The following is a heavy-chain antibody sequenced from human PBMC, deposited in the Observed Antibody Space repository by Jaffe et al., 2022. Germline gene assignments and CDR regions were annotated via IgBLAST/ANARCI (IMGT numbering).Heavy chain of an antibody. Sequence: EVQLVESGGGLVQPGGSLRLSCAASGFTFSSYWMHWVRQAPGKGLVWVSRINSDGSSTSYADSVKGRFTISRDNAKNTLYLQMNSLRAEDTAVYYCAPSGGYSYGPLGGYWGQGTLVTVSS. CDR2: INSDGSST. D-gene: IGHD5-18*01. CDR1: GFTFSSYW. CDR3: APSGGYSYGPLGGY. J-gene: IGHJ4*02. V-gene: IGHV3-74*01.